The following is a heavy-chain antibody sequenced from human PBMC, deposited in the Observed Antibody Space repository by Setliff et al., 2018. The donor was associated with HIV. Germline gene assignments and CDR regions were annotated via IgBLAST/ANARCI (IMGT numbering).Heavy chain of an antibody. V-gene: IGHV4-4*09. CDR3: ASSLNGDSEPWYFDL. Sequence: PSETLSLTCAVSSASISNYHWSWIRQTPGKGLEWIGSIYTSGTTNYNPSLEGRITTSVDLSKNHFSLNLHSVTAADTAVYYCASSLNGDSEPWYFDLWGRGTLVTVS. CDR1: SASISNYH. CDR2: IYTSGTT. J-gene: IGHJ2*01. D-gene: IGHD4-17*01.